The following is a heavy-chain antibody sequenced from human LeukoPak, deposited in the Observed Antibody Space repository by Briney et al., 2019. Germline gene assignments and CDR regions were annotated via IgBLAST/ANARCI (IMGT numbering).Heavy chain of an antibody. CDR2: ISGSGGST. CDR1: GFTFSSYD. Sequence: PGGSLRLSCAASGFTFSSYDMSWVRQAPGKGLEWVSAISGSGGSTYYADSVKGRFTISRDNSKNTLYLQMNSLRAEDTAVYYCAKDLGYCSGGSCYSAVEENANDYWGQGTLVTVSS. J-gene: IGHJ4*02. D-gene: IGHD2-15*01. V-gene: IGHV3-23*01. CDR3: AKDLGYCSGGSCYSAVEENANDY.